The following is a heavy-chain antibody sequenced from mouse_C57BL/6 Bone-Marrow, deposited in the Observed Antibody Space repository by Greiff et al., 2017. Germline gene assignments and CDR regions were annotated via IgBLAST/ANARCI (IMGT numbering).Heavy chain of an antibody. CDR3: ARVGYYGY. V-gene: IGHV1-64*01. CDR1: GYTFTSYW. Sequence: QVHVKQPGAELVKPGASVKLSCKASGYTFTSYWMHWVKQRPGLGLEWIGMIHPNSGSTNYNEKFKSKATLTVDKSSSTAYMQLSSLTSEDSAVYYCARVGYYGYWGQGTTLTVSS. J-gene: IGHJ2*01. D-gene: IGHD2-3*01. CDR2: IHPNSGST.